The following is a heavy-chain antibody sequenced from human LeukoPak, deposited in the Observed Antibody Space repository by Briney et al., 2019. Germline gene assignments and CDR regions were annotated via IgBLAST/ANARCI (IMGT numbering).Heavy chain of an antibody. D-gene: IGHD4-23*01. CDR3: ANSYDGKIVPFDN. CDR1: DGSISNSF. V-gene: IGHV4-4*09. J-gene: IGHJ4*02. Sequence: SETLSLTCTVPDGSISNSFWNWVRQPPGKGLEWIAYIHTSGSTNYNPAFKSRVTLSVDTSKSQFSLRLNSVTASDTAVYYCANSYDGKIVPFDNWGQGTLVTVSP. CDR2: IHTSGST.